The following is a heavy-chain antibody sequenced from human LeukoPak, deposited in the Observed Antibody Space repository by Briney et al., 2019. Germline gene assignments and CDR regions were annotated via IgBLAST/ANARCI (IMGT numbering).Heavy chain of an antibody. CDR1: GGTFSSFA. Sequence: SVKVSCKSSGGTFSSFAINWVRQAPGQGLEWMGGIVGTTNYAQKFQGRVTITTEQSSSTAYMELSSLTSDDTAVYYCETTLGGFYYMAVWGKGTTVTVSS. CDR3: ETTLGGFYYMAV. CDR2: IVGTT. D-gene: IGHD3-16*01. V-gene: IGHV1-69*05. J-gene: IGHJ6*03.